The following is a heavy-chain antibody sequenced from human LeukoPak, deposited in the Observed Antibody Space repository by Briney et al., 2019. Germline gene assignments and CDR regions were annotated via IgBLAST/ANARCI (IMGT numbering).Heavy chain of an antibody. V-gene: IGHV3-33*06. J-gene: IGHJ4*02. CDR1: GFTFSTYV. D-gene: IGHD1-26*01. CDR3: AKEGSGTSLDH. CDR2: IWYDGTNK. Sequence: PGGSLRLSCAASGFTFSTYVMHWVRQAPGKGLEWVSAIWYDGTNKYFADPVKGRFTISRDSSKNTLYLQVNSLRAENTAVYYCAKEGSGTSLDHWGQGTLVTVSS.